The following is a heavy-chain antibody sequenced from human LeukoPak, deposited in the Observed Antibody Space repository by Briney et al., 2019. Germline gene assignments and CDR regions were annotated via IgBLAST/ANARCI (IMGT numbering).Heavy chain of an antibody. V-gene: IGHV4-38-2*02. CDR1: GYSISSGYY. Sequence: SETLSLTCTVSGYSISSGYYWGWIRQPPGKGLEWIGSIYHSGSTNYNPSLKSRVTISVDTSKNQFSLKLSSVTAADTAVYYCARGGSYCGGDCYLFDYWGQGTLVTVSS. D-gene: IGHD2-21*01. CDR3: ARGGSYCGGDCYLFDY. CDR2: IYHSGST. J-gene: IGHJ4*02.